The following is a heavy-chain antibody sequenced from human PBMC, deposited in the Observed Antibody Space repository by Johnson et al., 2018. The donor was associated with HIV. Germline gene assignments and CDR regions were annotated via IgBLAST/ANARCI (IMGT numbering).Heavy chain of an antibody. CDR3: ARGPAGTVTTGNDAFDI. Sequence: VQLVESGGGLVQPGGSLRLSCAASGFTVSSNYMSWVRQAPGKGLEWVSAISGSGGSTYYADSVKGRFTISRDNSKNTLYLQMNSLRAEDTAVYYCARGPAGTVTTGNDAFDIWGQGTMVTVSS. CDR1: GFTVSSNY. V-gene: IGHV3-66*01. CDR2: SGSGGST. D-gene: IGHD4-17*01. J-gene: IGHJ3*02.